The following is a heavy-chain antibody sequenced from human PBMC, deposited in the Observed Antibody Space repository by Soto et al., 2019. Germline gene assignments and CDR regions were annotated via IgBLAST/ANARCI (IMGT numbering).Heavy chain of an antibody. V-gene: IGHV4-59*03. Sequence: SETLSLTCTVSRGSINNYYWTLIRQPPGKGLEWICYVSYSGRTNYNPSLKSLVNMLVDKSKKQFSLNLTSVTAADTAVYYCARLQYTAVTAIHXWGQATMVTVS. CDR2: VSYSGRT. D-gene: IGHD2-21*01. CDR3: ARLQYTAVTAIHX. J-gene: IGHJ3*01. CDR1: RGSINNYY.